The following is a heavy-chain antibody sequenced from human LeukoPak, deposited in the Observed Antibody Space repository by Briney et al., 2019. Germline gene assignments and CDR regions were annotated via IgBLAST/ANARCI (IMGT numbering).Heavy chain of an antibody. CDR2: IIPIFGTA. Sequence: SVKVSCKASVGTFSSYAISWVRQAPGQGLEWMGGIIPIFGTANYAQKFQGRVTITADESTSTAYMELSSLRSEDTAVYYCAGNSYGYGYYFDYWGQGTLVTVSS. CDR3: AGNSYGYGYYFDY. CDR1: VGTFSSYA. J-gene: IGHJ4*02. V-gene: IGHV1-69*13. D-gene: IGHD5-18*01.